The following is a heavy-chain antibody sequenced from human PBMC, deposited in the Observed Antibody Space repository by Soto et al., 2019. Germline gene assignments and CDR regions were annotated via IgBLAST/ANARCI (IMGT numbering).Heavy chain of an antibody. Sequence: EVQLVESGGGLVQPGRSLRLSCAASGFTFDDYAMHWVRQAPGKGLEWVSGISWNSGSIGYADSVKGRFTISRDNAKNSLYLQMNSLRAEDTALYYCAKGFSSSFLYWFDPWGQGTLVTVSS. CDR1: GFTFDDYA. J-gene: IGHJ5*02. CDR3: AKGFSSSFLYWFDP. V-gene: IGHV3-9*01. D-gene: IGHD6-6*01. CDR2: ISWNSGSI.